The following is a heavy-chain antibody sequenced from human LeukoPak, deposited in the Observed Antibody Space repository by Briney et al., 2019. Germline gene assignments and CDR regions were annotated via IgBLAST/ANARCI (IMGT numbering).Heavy chain of an antibody. Sequence: HPGGSLRLSCAASGFTFSDYYMSWIRQAPGKGLVWVSRINSDGSSTSYADSVKGRFTISRDNAKNTLYLQMNSLRAEDTAVYYCARLVVVVESNWFDPWGQGTLVTVSS. J-gene: IGHJ5*02. CDR1: GFTFSDYY. CDR3: ARLVVVVESNWFDP. CDR2: INSDGSST. D-gene: IGHD2-15*01. V-gene: IGHV3-74*01.